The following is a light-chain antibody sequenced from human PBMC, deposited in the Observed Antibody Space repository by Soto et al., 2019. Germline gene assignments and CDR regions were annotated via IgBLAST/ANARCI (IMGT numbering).Light chain of an antibody. J-gene: IGLJ1*01. CDR2: NSN. CDR3: AAWNDSLNGYV. Sequence: QSVLTQPPSVSGAPGQRLTISCAGTSSNIGAGFDVHWYQQLPGTAPKLLIYNSNQRPSGVPDRFSGSKSGTSASLAISGLQSEDEGEYYCAAWNDSLNGYVFGTGTKLTVL. V-gene: IGLV1-40*01. CDR1: SSNIGAGFD.